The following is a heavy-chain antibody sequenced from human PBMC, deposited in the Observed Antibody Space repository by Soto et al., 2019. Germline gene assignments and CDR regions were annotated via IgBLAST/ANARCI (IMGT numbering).Heavy chain of an antibody. D-gene: IGHD6-13*01. CDR3: ARESSSSCHDY. Sequence: QVQLVQSGAEVKKPGASVKVSCKGSGFTFSNYGFNWVRQAPGQGLEWVGWVSAYNGYTNYAQKLQGRVTMTTDTSTSTAYMELRSLRSDDTAVYYCARESSSSCHDYWGQGTLVTVSS. CDR1: GFTFSNYG. V-gene: IGHV1-18*01. J-gene: IGHJ4*02. CDR2: VSAYNGYT.